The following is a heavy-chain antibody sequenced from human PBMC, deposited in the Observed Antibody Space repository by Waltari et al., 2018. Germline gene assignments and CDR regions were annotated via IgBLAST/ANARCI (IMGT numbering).Heavy chain of an antibody. CDR1: GGSFSGYY. CDR3: ARGERYLRYFDWLSPFDY. J-gene: IGHJ4*02. CDR2: INHSGST. D-gene: IGHD3-9*01. Sequence: QVQLQQWGAGLLKPSETLSLTCAVYGGSFSGYYWSWIRQPPGKGLEWIGEINHSGSTNYNPSLKSRVTISVDTSKNQFSLKLSSVTAADTAVYYCARGERYLRYFDWLSPFDYWGQGTLVIVSS. V-gene: IGHV4-34*01.